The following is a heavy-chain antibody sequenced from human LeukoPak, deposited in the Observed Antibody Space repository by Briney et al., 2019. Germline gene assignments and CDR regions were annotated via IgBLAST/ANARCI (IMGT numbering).Heavy chain of an antibody. Sequence: PGGSLRLSCAASGFTVSNNYMSWVRQAPGKGLEWVSVIYSGGSTYYADSVKGRFTISRDNSKNTLYLQMNSLSAEDTAVYYCARDCSSTSCYGDYWGQGTLDTVSS. D-gene: IGHD2-2*01. CDR3: ARDCSSTSCYGDY. CDR1: GFTVSNNY. CDR2: IYSGGST. V-gene: IGHV3-66*01. J-gene: IGHJ4*02.